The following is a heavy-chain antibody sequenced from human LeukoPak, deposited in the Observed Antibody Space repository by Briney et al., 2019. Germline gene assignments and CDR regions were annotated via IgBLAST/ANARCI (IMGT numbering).Heavy chain of an antibody. J-gene: IGHJ4*02. CDR2: IYTSGST. V-gene: IGHV4-61*02. Sequence: KPSQTLSLTCTVSGGSISSGSYYWSWIRQPAGKGLEWIGRIYTSGSTNYNPSLKSRVTISVDTSKNRFSLKLSSVTAADTAVYYCARGYCTNAVCSLGPTQAWGQGTLVTVSS. CDR3: ARGYCTNAVCSLGPTQA. CDR1: GGSISSGSYY. D-gene: IGHD2-8*01.